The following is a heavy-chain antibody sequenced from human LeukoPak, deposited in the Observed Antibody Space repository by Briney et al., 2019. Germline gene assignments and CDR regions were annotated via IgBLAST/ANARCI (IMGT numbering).Heavy chain of an antibody. CDR2: ISYDESDK. V-gene: IGHV3-30*03. D-gene: IGHD2-15*01. CDR3: ARDRGAFDY. J-gene: IGHJ4*02. Sequence: GGSLRLSCAASGFTFSNYGMHWVRRAPGKGLEWVAVISYDESDKYYADSVKGRFTISRDNSKNTLYLQMNSLRAEDTAVYYCARDRGAFDYWGQGTLVTVSS. CDR1: GFTFSNYG.